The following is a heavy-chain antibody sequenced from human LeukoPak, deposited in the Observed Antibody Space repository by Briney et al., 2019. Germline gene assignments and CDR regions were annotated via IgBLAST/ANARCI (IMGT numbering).Heavy chain of an antibody. CDR3: ARDRVFGVVIGARFDY. D-gene: IGHD3-3*01. Sequence: PGRSLRLSCAASGFTFSSYSMTWVRQAPGKGLEWVSSISSSSSYIYYADSVKGRFTISRDNAKNSLYLQMNSLRAEDTAVYYCARDRVFGVVIGARFDYWGQGTLVTVSS. CDR1: GFTFSSYS. V-gene: IGHV3-21*01. J-gene: IGHJ4*02. CDR2: ISSSSSYI.